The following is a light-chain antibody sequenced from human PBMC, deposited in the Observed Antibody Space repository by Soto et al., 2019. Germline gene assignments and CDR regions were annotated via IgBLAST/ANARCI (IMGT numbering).Light chain of an antibody. Sequence: DIQLTQSPSFLSASVGDRVTITCRASQGISSYLAWYQQKPGKAPKLLIYAASTLQSGVPSRFIGSGSGTEFTLTISSLQPEDFATYYCQQLNSYPRVTFGPGTKVDIK. J-gene: IGKJ3*01. CDR3: QQLNSYPRVT. V-gene: IGKV1-9*01. CDR2: AAS. CDR1: QGISSY.